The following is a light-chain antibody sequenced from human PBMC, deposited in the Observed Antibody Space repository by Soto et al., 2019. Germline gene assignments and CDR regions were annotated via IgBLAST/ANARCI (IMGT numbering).Light chain of an antibody. CDR1: KLGDKY. CDR2: QDS. J-gene: IGLJ2*01. CDR3: QAWDSSPVV. Sequence: SSELTQPPSMSVSPGQTASITCSGDKLGDKYVCWYQQRPGQSPVVVMYQDSKRPSGIPERFSGSNSGDTATLTISGTQAMDEADYYCQCQAWDSSPVVFGGGTKLTVL. V-gene: IGLV3-1*01.